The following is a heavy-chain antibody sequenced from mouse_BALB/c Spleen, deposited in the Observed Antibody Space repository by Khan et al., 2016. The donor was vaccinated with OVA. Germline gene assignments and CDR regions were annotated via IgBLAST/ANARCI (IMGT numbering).Heavy chain of an antibody. J-gene: IGHJ4*01. CDR1: GYSITSYYA. Sequence: EVQLQESGPGLVKPAQSLSLTCTVTGYSITSYYAWYWIRQFPGNKLEWMGYISYSGSTTSNQSLKSRISITRDTSKDQFFLQLKSVTSEDTATXYWASELGRYYAMDYWGQGTSVTVSA. CDR2: ISYSGST. CDR3: ASELGRYYAMDY. D-gene: IGHD4-1*01. V-gene: IGHV3-2*02.